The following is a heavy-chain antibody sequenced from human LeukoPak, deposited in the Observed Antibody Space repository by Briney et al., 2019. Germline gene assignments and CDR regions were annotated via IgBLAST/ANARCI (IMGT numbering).Heavy chain of an antibody. CDR2: IYYSGST. J-gene: IGHJ3*02. CDR1: GGSISSHY. CDR3: ARTQSDAFDI. V-gene: IGHV4-59*11. Sequence: SETLSLTCTVSGGSISSHYWSWIRQPPGKGLEWIGYIYYSGSTYYNPSLKSRVTISVDTSKNQFSLKLSSVTAADTAVYYCARTQSDAFDIWGQGTMVTVSS.